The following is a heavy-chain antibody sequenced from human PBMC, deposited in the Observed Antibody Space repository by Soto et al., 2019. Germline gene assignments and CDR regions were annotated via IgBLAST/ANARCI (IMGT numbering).Heavy chain of an antibody. CDR3: ARAKGQWLVAFDY. V-gene: IGHV4-31*03. CDR2: IYYSGST. D-gene: IGHD6-19*01. J-gene: IGHJ4*02. CDR1: GGSISSGGYY. Sequence: KTSETLSLTCTVSGGSISSGGYYWSWIRQHPGKGLEWIGYIYYSGSTYYNPSLKSRVTISVDTSKNQFSLKLSSVTAADTAVYYCARAKGQWLVAFDYWGQGTLVTVPQ.